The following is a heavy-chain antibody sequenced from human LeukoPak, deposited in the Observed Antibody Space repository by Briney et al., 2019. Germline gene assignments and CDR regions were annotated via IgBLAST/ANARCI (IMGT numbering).Heavy chain of an antibody. Sequence: ASVKVSCKASGYTFTGYYMHWVRQAPGQGLEWMGWINPNSGGTNYAQKFQGRVTMTRDTSISTAYMELSRLRSDDTAVYYCARAYYDSSGYNFDYWGQGTPVTVSS. V-gene: IGHV1-2*02. CDR3: ARAYYDSSGYNFDY. D-gene: IGHD3-22*01. CDR1: GYTFTGYY. J-gene: IGHJ4*02. CDR2: INPNSGGT.